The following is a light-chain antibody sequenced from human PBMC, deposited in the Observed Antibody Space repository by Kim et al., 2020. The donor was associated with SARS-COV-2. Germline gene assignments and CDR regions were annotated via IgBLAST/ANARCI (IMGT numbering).Light chain of an antibody. CDR3: MQGTHWLRGT. V-gene: IGKV2-30*02. CDR2: KVS. J-gene: IGKJ2*01. CDR1: QSLVHSDGNTY. Sequence: VVMAQSPLSLPVTLGQPASISCRSSQSLVHSDGNTYLNWFQQRPGQSPRRLVYKVSNRDSGVPDRFSGSGSGTDFTLRISRVEAEDVGVYYYMQGTHWLRGTFGQGTKLEIK.